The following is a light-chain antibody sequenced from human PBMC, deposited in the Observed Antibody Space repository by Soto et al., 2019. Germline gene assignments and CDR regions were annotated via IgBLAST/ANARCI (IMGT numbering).Light chain of an antibody. CDR1: QSISSW. J-gene: IGKJ1*01. CDR3: QQYNSYRA. Sequence: DIQMTQSPSTLSASVGDRVTITCRASQSISSWLAWYQQKPGKAPKLLIYDASSLESGVPSRFSGSGSGTEFTLTISSLQPDDFATYSCQQYNSYRAFGQGTKVDIK. CDR2: DAS. V-gene: IGKV1-5*01.